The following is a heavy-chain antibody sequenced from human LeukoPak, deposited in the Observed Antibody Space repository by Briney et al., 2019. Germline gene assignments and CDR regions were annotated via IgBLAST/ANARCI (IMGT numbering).Heavy chain of an antibody. D-gene: IGHD2-8*02. J-gene: IGHJ4*02. Sequence: PGGSLRLSCAASGFSLSGYWMHWVRQIPGKGLTWVARIGSDGSGTTYADPVKGRFTISRDNSKNTLYLQMNSLRDEDAAVYHCTRVQAGRSGLMDVWGQGTLVTVSS. CDR1: GFSLSGYW. V-gene: IGHV3-74*03. CDR3: TRVQAGRSGLMDV. CDR2: IGSDGSGT.